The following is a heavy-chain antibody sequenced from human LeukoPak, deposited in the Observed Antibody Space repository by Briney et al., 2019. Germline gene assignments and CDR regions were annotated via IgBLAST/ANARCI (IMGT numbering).Heavy chain of an antibody. D-gene: IGHD3-22*01. V-gene: IGHV5-10-1*01. CDR3: VRRGNGYSDAFDI. CDR1: GYSFTSYW. Sequence: GESLKISCKGSGYSFTSYWISWVRQMPGKGLEWMGRIDPSDSYTNYSPSFQGHVTISADKSISTAYLHWSSLKASDTAMYYCVRRGNGYSDAFDIWGQGTMVTVSS. J-gene: IGHJ3*02. CDR2: IDPSDSYT.